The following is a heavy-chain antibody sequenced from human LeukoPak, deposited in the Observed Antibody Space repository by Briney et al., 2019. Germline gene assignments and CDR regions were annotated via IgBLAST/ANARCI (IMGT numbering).Heavy chain of an antibody. CDR1: GFTFSSYA. J-gene: IGHJ4*02. D-gene: IGHD5-18*01. V-gene: IGHV3-30*04. Sequence: GRSLRLSCAASGFTFSSYAMHWVRQAPGKGLEWVAVISYDGSNKYYADSVKGRFTISRDNSKNTLYLQMNSLRAEDTAVYYCARDPHPPGGNSYGYEYWGQGTLVTVSS. CDR2: ISYDGSNK. CDR3: ARDPHPPGGNSYGYEY.